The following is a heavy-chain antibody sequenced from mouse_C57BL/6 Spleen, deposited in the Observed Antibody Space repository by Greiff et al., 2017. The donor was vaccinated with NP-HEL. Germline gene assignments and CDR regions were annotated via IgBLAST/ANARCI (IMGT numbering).Heavy chain of an antibody. D-gene: IGHD1-1*01. V-gene: IGHV1-80*01. Sequence: VQVVESGAELVKPGASVKISCKASGYAFSSYWMNWVKQRPGKGLEWIGQIYPGDGDTNYNGKFKGKATLTADKSSSTAYMQLSSLTSEDSAVYFCARASVYGSSYWYFDVWGTGTTVTGSS. CDR1: GYAFSSYW. CDR2: IYPGDGDT. CDR3: ARASVYGSSYWYFDV. J-gene: IGHJ1*03.